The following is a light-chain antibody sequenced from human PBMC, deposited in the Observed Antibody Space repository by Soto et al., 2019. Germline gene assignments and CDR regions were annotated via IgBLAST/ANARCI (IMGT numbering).Light chain of an antibody. CDR3: SSFTTIGTWV. CDR2: EVN. Sequence: QSALTQPASVSGSPGQSITMSCTGTSSDVGDRNYVSWYQQHPGKAPKLIIYEVNTRPSGVSHRFSGSKSGNTASLTISGLQAEDEADYYCSSFTTIGTWVFGGGTKLTVL. V-gene: IGLV2-14*03. J-gene: IGLJ3*02. CDR1: SSDVGDRNY.